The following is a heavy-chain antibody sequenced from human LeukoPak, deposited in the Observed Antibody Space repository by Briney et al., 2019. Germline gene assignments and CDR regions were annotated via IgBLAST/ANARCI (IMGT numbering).Heavy chain of an antibody. CDR3: TREPINGDCQFDY. J-gene: IGHJ4*02. CDR1: GFIFSGYA. Sequence: GGSLRLSCAASGAASGFIFSGYAMHWVRQAPGKGLEWVAVISYDGSNKYYADSVKGRFTISRDDSKSTVYLQMSSLRAEDAALYYCTREPINGDCQFDYWAREPWSPSPQ. CDR2: ISYDGSNK. D-gene: IGHD2-21*02. V-gene: IGHV3-30-3*01.